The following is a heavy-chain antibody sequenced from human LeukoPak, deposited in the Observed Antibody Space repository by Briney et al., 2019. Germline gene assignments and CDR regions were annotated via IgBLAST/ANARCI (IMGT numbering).Heavy chain of an antibody. V-gene: IGHV3-15*01. D-gene: IGHD3-22*01. CDR2: IKSKTDGGIT. CDR1: GFTFSNAW. CDR3: TTDGYIVVVTYYFDY. Sequence: PGGSLRLSCAASGFTFSNAWMSWVRQAPGKGLEWVGRIKSKTDGGITDYAAPVKGRFTISRDDSKNTLYLQMNSLKTEDTAVYYCTTDGYIVVVTYYFDYWGQGTLVTVSS. J-gene: IGHJ4*02.